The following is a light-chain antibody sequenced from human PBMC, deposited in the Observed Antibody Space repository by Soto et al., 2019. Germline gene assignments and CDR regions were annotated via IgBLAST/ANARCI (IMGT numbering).Light chain of an antibody. V-gene: IGKV3-20*01. J-gene: IGKJ2*01. Sequence: EIVLTQSPGTLSLAAGERATLSCRASQSVSSNYLAWYQQKPGQAPRLLIYGASTRATGIPERFSGSASGTDFSLTISRLEPEAFAVYYCQQFSTSPIMYTFGQGTKLEIK. CDR2: GAS. CDR3: QQFSTSPIMYT. CDR1: QSVSSNY.